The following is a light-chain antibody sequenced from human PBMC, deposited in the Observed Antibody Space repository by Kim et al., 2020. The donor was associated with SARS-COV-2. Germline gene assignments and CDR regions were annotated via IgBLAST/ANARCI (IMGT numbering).Light chain of an antibody. CDR1: QSISTY. CDR2: AAS. Sequence: SESVGDRVTITCRAGQSISTYLHWYQQKPGKAPKLLIYAASSLQSGVPSRFSGSGSGTDFTLTISSLQPEDFATYYCQQSYSILYTFGQGTKLEI. J-gene: IGKJ2*01. V-gene: IGKV1-39*01. CDR3: QQSYSILYT.